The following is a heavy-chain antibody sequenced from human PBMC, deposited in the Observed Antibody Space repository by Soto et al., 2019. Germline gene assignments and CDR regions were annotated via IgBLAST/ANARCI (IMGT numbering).Heavy chain of an antibody. D-gene: IGHD2-21*01. Sequence: QVQLVQSGAEVRKPGSSVKVSCRASGGTFSDFTVTWVRQAPGQGLEWMGGIIPILEATKYAQTFQDRVTFTADESTGSGFLELRSLISQDTAVYFWATSYCGNDCQPIRAFYYFGWDVWGQGTTVSVS. CDR1: GGTFSDFT. CDR2: IIPILEAT. J-gene: IGHJ6*02. V-gene: IGHV1-69*01. CDR3: ATSYCGNDCQPIRAFYYFGWDV.